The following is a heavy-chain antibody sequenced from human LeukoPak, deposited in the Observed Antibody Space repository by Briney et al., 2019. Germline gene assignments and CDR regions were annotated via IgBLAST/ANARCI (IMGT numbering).Heavy chain of an antibody. V-gene: IGHV3-30*02. Sequence: PGGSLRLSCAASGFTFSSYGMHWVRQAPGKGLEWVAFIRYDGSNKYYADSVKGRFTISRDNSKNTLYLQMNSLRAEDTAVYYCAKTHHYYDILTGYFDYWGQGTLATVSS. J-gene: IGHJ4*02. D-gene: IGHD3-9*01. CDR3: AKTHHYYDILTGYFDY. CDR1: GFTFSSYG. CDR2: IRYDGSNK.